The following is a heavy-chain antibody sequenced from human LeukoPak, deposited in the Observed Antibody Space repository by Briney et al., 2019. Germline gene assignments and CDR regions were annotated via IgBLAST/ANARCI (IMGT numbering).Heavy chain of an antibody. CDR3: AKGQGSIGYRSLDY. V-gene: IGHV3-43*02. CDR2: ISADAGRK. D-gene: IGHD3-22*01. CDR1: GFTIDGYA. J-gene: IGHJ4*02. Sequence: GGSLRLSCAASGFTIDGYAMHWVRHTPGKSLEWVTLISADAGRKYYADSVKGRFTISRDNSKNSLFLQMNSLRTEDTALYYCAKGQGSIGYRSLDYLVQGSILTVSS.